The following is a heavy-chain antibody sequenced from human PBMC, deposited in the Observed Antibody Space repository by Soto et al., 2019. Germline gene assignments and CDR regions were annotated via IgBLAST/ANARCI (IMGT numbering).Heavy chain of an antibody. CDR2: IYYSGST. Sequence: PSETLSLPCTVSGGSISSGGYYWSWIRQHPGKGLEWIGYIYYSGSTYYNPSLKSRVTISVDTSKNQFSLKLSSVTAADTAVYYCARDPGYGLSYYFDYWGQGTLVTVSS. J-gene: IGHJ4*02. CDR1: GGSISSGGYY. V-gene: IGHV4-31*03. CDR3: ARDPGYGLSYYFDY. D-gene: IGHD5-12*01.